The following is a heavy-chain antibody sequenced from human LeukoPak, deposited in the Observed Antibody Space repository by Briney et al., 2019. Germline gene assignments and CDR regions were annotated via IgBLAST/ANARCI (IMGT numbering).Heavy chain of an antibody. CDR3: AKDRWGNYDSSGYFDY. J-gene: IGHJ4*02. V-gene: IGHV3-9*03. CDR1: GFTFSSYW. Sequence: GGSLRLSCAASGFTFSSYWMSWVRQAPGKGLEWVSGISWNSGSIDYADSVKGRFTISRDNAKNSLYLQMSSLRAEDMALYYCAKDRWGNYDSSGYFDYWGQGTLVTVSS. D-gene: IGHD3-22*01. CDR2: ISWNSGSI.